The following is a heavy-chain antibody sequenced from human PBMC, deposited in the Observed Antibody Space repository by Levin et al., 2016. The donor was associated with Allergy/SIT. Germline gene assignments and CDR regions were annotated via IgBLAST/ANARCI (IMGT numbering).Heavy chain of an antibody. Sequence: WIRQPPGKGLEWIGYIYHSGITNYSPSLKSRVTISVDTSNNQFSLNLRSVTAADTAVYYCARDAVPGSEYNWFDPWGQGTLVTVSS. J-gene: IGHJ5*02. CDR2: IYHSGIT. V-gene: IGHV4-59*01. CDR3: ARDAVPGSEYNWFDP. D-gene: IGHD6-19*01.